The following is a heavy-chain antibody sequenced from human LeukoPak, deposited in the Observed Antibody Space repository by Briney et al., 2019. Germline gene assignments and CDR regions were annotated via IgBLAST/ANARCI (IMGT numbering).Heavy chain of an antibody. V-gene: IGHV1-24*01. CDR1: GYSLSELT. D-gene: IGHD4-17*01. CDR2: VNPGRAET. J-gene: IGHJ4*02. CDR3: APGHEYGLLDY. Sequence: ASVKVSCRASGYSLSELTMHWVRHAPGKGLEWMGGVNPGRAETIYAEKFQGRITMTEDTSTDTAYMELSSLRSEDTAVYYCAPGHEYGLLDYWGQGTLVTVSS.